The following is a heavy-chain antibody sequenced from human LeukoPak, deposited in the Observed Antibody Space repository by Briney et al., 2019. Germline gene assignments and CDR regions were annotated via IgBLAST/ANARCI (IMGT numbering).Heavy chain of an antibody. CDR3: ARMGIAAAGSQGEIDY. CDR2: IYYSGST. V-gene: IGHV4-59*01. CDR1: GISITTYY. Sequence: PSETLSLTCTVSGISITTYYWSWIRQPPGKGLEWIGYIYYSGSTNYNPSLKSRVTISVDTSKNQFSLKLSSVTAADTAVYYCARMGIAAAGSQGEIDYWGQGTRVTVSS. D-gene: IGHD6-13*01. J-gene: IGHJ4*02.